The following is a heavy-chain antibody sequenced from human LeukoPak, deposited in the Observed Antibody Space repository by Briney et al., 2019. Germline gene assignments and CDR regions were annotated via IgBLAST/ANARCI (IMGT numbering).Heavy chain of an antibody. CDR3: TTDDVSPIPKIVRGLGD. CDR2: IRSNPDGGTT. D-gene: IGHD1-26*01. Sequence: PGGSLRLSCEASGFIFSNTWMSWVRQAPGKGLEWVGRIRSNPDGGTTAYAAPVKGRFSISRNDSKKTLYLQMNSLKTDDTAVYYCTTDDVSPIPKIVRGLGDWGQGTRVTVSS. CDR1: GFIFSNTW. J-gene: IGHJ4*02. V-gene: IGHV3-15*01.